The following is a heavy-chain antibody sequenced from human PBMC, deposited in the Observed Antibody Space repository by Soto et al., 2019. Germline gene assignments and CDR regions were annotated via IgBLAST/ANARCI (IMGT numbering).Heavy chain of an antibody. J-gene: IGHJ6*02. D-gene: IGHD3-10*01. CDR3: VKSFTMVREDYYYYDGMDV. CDR2: ISSNGGST. Sequence: GGSLRLSCSASGFTFSSYAMHWVRQAPGKGLEYVSAISSNGGSTYYADSVKGRFTISRDNSKNTLYLQMSSLRAEDTAVYYCVKSFTMVREDYYYYDGMDVWGQGTTVTVSS. V-gene: IGHV3-64D*08. CDR1: GFTFSSYA.